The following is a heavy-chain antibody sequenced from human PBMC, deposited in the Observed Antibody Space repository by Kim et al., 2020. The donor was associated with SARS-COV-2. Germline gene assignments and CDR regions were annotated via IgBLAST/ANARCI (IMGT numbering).Heavy chain of an antibody. CDR3: ARDGCSGQEGLYYFDS. D-gene: IGHD3-10*02. CDR2: INPNSGGT. V-gene: IGHV1-2*02. J-gene: IGHJ4*02. Sequence: ASVKVSCMSSGYIFSDYYIHWVRQAPGQGLEWMGWINPNSGGTKYAQKFQGRVTMTRDTSINTAYMELSRLRSDDTAMYYCARDGCSGQEGLYYFDSWGQGNLVTVSS. CDR1: GYIFSDYY.